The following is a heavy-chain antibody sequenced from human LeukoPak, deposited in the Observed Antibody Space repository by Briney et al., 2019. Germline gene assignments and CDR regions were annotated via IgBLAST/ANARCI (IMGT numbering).Heavy chain of an antibody. CDR2: ISAYNGNT. CDR3: ARDSDPYSGYLNFDY. CDR1: GYTFTSYG. J-gene: IGHJ4*02. D-gene: IGHD5-12*01. V-gene: IGHV1-18*01. Sequence: ASVKVSCKASGYTFTSYGISWVRQAPGQGLEWMGWISAYNGNTNYAQKLQGRVTMTTDTSTSTAYMELRSLRSDDTAVYYCARDSDPYSGYLNFDYWGQGTLVTVSS.